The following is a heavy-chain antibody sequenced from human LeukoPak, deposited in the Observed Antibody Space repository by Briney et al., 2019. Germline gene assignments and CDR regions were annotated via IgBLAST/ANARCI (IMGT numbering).Heavy chain of an antibody. CDR1: GGTFSSYA. Sequence: SVKVSCKASGGTFSSYAISWVRQAPGQGLEWMGRIIPILGIANYAQKFQGRVTITADKSTSTAYMELSSLRSEDTAVYYCARAKTILFLEDAFDIWGQGTMVTVSS. J-gene: IGHJ3*02. V-gene: IGHV1-69*04. D-gene: IGHD3-3*01. CDR2: IIPILGIA. CDR3: ARAKTILFLEDAFDI.